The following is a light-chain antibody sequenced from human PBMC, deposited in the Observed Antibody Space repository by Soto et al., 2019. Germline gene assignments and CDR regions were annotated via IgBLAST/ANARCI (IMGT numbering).Light chain of an antibody. Sequence: QSVLTQPPSVYAATRQTVTISCSGSSSNIGNNYVSWYQQLPGTAPKLLIYDNNKRPSGIPDRFSGSKSGTSATLGITGLQTGDEADYYCGTWDSSLSAVVFGGGTKLTVL. V-gene: IGLV1-51*01. J-gene: IGLJ2*01. CDR3: GTWDSSLSAVV. CDR2: DNN. CDR1: SSNIGNNY.